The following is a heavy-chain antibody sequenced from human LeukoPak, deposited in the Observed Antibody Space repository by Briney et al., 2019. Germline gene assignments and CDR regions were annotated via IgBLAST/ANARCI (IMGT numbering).Heavy chain of an antibody. CDR3: ARSLAARDSSYYMDV. Sequence: VASVKVSCKASGGTFTSYAISWVRQAPGQGLEWMGGIIPIFGTANYAQKFQGRVTITADESTSTAYMELSSLRSEDTAVYYCARSLAARDSSYYMDVWGKGTTVTVSS. V-gene: IGHV1-69*01. CDR2: IIPIFGTA. D-gene: IGHD6-6*01. CDR1: GGTFTSYA. J-gene: IGHJ6*03.